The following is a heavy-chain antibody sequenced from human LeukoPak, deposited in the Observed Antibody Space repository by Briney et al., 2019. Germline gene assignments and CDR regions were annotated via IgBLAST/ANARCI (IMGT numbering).Heavy chain of an antibody. CDR3: ARATVGATDY. V-gene: IGHV3-48*04. D-gene: IGHD1-26*01. CDR2: VSSTSTTI. CDR1: GFTFSSYS. J-gene: IGHJ4*02. Sequence: GESLRLSCAASGFTFSSYSMNWVRQAPGKGLEWISYVSSTSTTIYYADSVKGRFTVSKDNAKNSLYLQMNSLGVEDTAVYYCARATVGATDYWGQGTLVTVSS.